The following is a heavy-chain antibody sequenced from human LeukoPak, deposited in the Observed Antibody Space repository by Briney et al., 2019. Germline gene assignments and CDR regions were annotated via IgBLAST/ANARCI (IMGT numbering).Heavy chain of an antibody. CDR1: GYTFTSYG. CDR3: ARDSSGYEQDY. Sequence: ASVKVSCKASGYTFTSYGISWVRQAPGQGLEWMGWISAHNGNTNYAQKLQGRVTMTTDTSTSTAYMELRILRSDDTAVYYCARDSSGYEQDYWGQGTLVTVSS. V-gene: IGHV1-18*01. D-gene: IGHD5-12*01. J-gene: IGHJ4*02. CDR2: ISAHNGNT.